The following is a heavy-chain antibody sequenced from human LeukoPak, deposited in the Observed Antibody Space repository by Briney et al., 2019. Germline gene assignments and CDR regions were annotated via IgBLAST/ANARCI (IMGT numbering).Heavy chain of an antibody. CDR3: AGDLKGPVNDVFDM. CDR1: GFTFKTYW. J-gene: IGHJ3*02. D-gene: IGHD4-23*01. CDR2: SNSDGSST. Sequence: PGGSLRLSCAASGFTFKTYWMHWVRQAPGKGLVWVSHSNSDGSSTSYADSVRGRFTISRDNAKNTLYLQMNSLRAEDTAMYYCAGDLKGPVNDVFDMWGQGTMVTVSS. V-gene: IGHV3-74*01.